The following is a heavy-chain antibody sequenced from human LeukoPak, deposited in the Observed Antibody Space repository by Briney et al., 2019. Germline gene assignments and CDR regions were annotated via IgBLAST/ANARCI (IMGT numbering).Heavy chain of an antibody. CDR2: MNPNSGNT. J-gene: IGHJ4*02. CDR3: ARAKPSITTFGVVINYFDY. Sequence: ASVKVSCKASGYTFTSYDINWVRQATGQGLEWMGWMNPNSGNTGYAQKFQGRVTITRNTSISTAYMELSSLRSEDTAVYYCARAKPSITTFGVVINYFDYWGQGTLVTVSS. V-gene: IGHV1-8*03. CDR1: GYTFTSYD. D-gene: IGHD3-3*01.